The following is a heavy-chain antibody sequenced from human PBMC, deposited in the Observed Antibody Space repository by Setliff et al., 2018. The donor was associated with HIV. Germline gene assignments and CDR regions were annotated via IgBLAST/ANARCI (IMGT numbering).Heavy chain of an antibody. CDR2: VYLSGST. J-gene: IGHJ6*03. CDR3: ARGNYDTSDYYTNFYYYYMDG. CDR1: GDPISTYY. V-gene: IGHV4-59*01. Sequence: TLSLTCTVSGDPISTYYWSWVRKPPGKGLEWIGYVYLSGSTSYSPSLRGRVTMSVDPSKNQFSLKLNSVTAADTAIYYCARGNYDTSDYYTNFYYYYMDGWGKGTAVTVSS. D-gene: IGHD3-22*01.